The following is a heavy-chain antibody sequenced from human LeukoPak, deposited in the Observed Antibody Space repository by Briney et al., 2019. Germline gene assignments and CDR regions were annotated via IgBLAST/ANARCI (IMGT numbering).Heavy chain of an antibody. CDR1: GYTFTSYG. D-gene: IGHD5-24*01. Sequence: ASVKVSCKASGYTFTSYGISWVRQAPGQGLEWMGWISAYNGNTNYAQKLQGRVTMTTDTSTSTAYMELRSLRSDDTAVYYCARVFPLKSDGTCLDYWGQGTLVTVSS. CDR3: ARVFPLKSDGTCLDY. V-gene: IGHV1-18*01. J-gene: IGHJ4*02. CDR2: ISAYNGNT.